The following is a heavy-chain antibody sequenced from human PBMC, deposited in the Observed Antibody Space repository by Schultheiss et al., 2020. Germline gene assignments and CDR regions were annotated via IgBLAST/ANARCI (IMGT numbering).Heavy chain of an antibody. V-gene: IGHV4-59*01. J-gene: IGHJ6*03. CDR3: ARAHSSSLYVDYYYYMDV. CDR1: GGSISNYY. Sequence: SETLSLTCTISGGSISNYYWNWIRQPPGKGLEWIGYISYSGTTNYNPSLKSRVTILVDRSKNQFYLKLTSVTAVDTAVYYCARAHSSSLYVDYYYYMDVWGKGTTVNVYS. CDR2: ISYSGTT. D-gene: IGHD6-13*01.